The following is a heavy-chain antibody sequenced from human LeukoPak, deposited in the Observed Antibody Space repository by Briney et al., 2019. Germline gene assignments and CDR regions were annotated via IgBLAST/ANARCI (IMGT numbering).Heavy chain of an antibody. CDR1: GFTFSSYA. J-gene: IGHJ3*02. CDR2: ISGSGGST. D-gene: IGHD2-2*01. V-gene: IGHV3-23*01. Sequence: PGGSLRLSCAASGFTFSSYAMSWVRQAPGKGLEWVSAISGSGGSTYYADSVKGRFTISSDNSKNTLYLQMNSLRAEDTAVYYCAKDTYRDCSSTSCYPGAFDIWGQGTMVTVSS. CDR3: AKDTYRDCSSTSCYPGAFDI.